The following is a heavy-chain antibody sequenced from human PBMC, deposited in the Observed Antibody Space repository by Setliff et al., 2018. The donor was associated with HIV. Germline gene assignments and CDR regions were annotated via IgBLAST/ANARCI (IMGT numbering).Heavy chain of an antibody. CDR2: IYASGVT. Sequence: SETLSLTCTVSGGSISSHYWSWIRQSPKTGLEWIGYIYASGVTSYNPSLKSRVTISINTSKNQFSLKLNSMTAADTAVYYCATRPAGSYWYGVFDFWGRGMLVTVSS. CDR3: ATRPAGSYWYGVFDF. V-gene: IGHV4-4*09. CDR1: GGSISSHY. D-gene: IGHD6-13*01. J-gene: IGHJ4*02.